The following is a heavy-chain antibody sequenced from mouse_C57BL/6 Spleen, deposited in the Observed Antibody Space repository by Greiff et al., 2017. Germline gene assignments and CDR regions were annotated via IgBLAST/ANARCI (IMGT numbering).Heavy chain of an antibody. V-gene: IGHV6-3*01. CDR3: TDPITTVVVDY. Sequence: EVKLVESGGGLVQPGGSMKLSCVASGFTFSNYWMNWVRQSPEKGLEWVAQIRLKSDNYATHYAESVQGRFTISRDDSKSSVYLQMNNLRAEDTGIYYCTDPITTVVVDYWGQGTTLTVSS. D-gene: IGHD1-1*01. CDR2: IRLKSDNYAT. CDR1: GFTFSNYW. J-gene: IGHJ2*01.